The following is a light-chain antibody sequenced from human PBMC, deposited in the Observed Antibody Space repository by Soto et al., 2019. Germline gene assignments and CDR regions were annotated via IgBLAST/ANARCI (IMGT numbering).Light chain of an antibody. CDR1: QEINSF. J-gene: IGKJ1*01. Sequence: IQLTQSPSSLSASLVDRVSIACRASQEINSFLAWYQQKPGKAPKLLIYAASTLQSGVPSRFSGSGSGTELTLTISSLQPEDFATYYCQQYNSYPWTFGQGTKVDI. CDR3: QQYNSYPWT. V-gene: IGKV1-9*01. CDR2: AAS.